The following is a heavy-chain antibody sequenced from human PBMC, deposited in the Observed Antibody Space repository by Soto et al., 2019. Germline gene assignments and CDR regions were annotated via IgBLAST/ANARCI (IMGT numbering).Heavy chain of an antibody. D-gene: IGHD2-8*01. V-gene: IGHV1-18*01. J-gene: IGHJ6*02. CDR3: AKNGQPPYYYYGMDV. CDR1: GYPFSRYG. CDR2: VSGYNGDT. Sequence: QGQLVQSGPEVKKPGASVTVSCKASGYPFSRYGISWVRQAPGQGLEWMGWVSGYNGDTKYAQKVQGRVTMTIDTSTYTAYMELRSLTSDDTAKYYCAKNGQPPYYYYGMDVWGQGTTVTVSS.